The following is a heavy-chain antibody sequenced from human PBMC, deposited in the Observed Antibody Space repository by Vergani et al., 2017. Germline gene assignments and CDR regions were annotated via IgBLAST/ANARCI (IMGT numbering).Heavy chain of an antibody. CDR2: ISSNGGST. CDR3: VRTPNLYYYDSSGSDY. V-gene: IGHV3-64D*06. J-gene: IGHJ4*02. D-gene: IGHD3-22*01. Sequence: EVQLVESGGGLVQPGGSLRLSCSASGFTFSSYAMHWVRQAPGKGLEYVSAISSNGGSTYYADSVKGRFTISRDNSKNTLYLQMSSLRAEETAVYYCVRTPNLYYYDSSGSDYWGQGTLVTVSS. CDR1: GFTFSSYA.